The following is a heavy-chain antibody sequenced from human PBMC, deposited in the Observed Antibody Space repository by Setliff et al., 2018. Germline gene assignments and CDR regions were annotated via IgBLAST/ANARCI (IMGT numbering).Heavy chain of an antibody. CDR3: ARGNDWEPDAFDV. Sequence: SETLSLTCTVSGGSISSYYWSWIRQPPGKGLEWIAYIYYSGSTNHNPSLKSRVTISVDTSKNQFSLKLSSVTAADTAVYYCARGNDWEPDAFDVWGQGTMVTVSS. V-gene: IGHV4-59*01. CDR1: GGSISSYY. CDR2: IYYSGST. D-gene: IGHD3-9*01. J-gene: IGHJ3*01.